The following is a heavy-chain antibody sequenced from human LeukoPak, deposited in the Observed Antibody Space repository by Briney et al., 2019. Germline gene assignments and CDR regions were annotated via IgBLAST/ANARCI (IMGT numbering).Heavy chain of an antibody. Sequence: TLSLTCTVSGGSISSGDYYWSWIRQPPGKGLEWIGYIYYSGSTYYNPSLNSPVTISVDTSKNQFSLKLSSVTAADTAVYYCARSLTITKPAYFDYWGQGTLVTVSS. J-gene: IGHJ4*02. CDR3: ARSLTITKPAYFDY. V-gene: IGHV4-30-4*01. CDR1: GGSISSGDYY. D-gene: IGHD4-4*01. CDR2: IYYSGST.